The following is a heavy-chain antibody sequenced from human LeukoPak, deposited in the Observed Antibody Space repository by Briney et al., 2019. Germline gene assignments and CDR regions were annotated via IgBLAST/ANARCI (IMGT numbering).Heavy chain of an antibody. V-gene: IGHV3-48*01. D-gene: IGHD3-3*01. CDR2: ISFSSATI. J-gene: IGHJ6*03. Sequence: GGSLRLSCEASGFTFSSYSMNWVRQAPGKGLEWVSYISFSSATIHYADSVKGRFTISRDNSKNTPYLQMNSLRAEDTAVYYCAKEAYYDFWSGYYVYYCYMDVWGKGTTVTVSS. CDR1: GFTFSSYS. CDR3: AKEAYYDFWSGYYVYYCYMDV.